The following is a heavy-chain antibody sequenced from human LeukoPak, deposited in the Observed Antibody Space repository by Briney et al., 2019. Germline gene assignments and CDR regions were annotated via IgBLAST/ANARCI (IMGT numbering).Heavy chain of an antibody. CDR3: AAGYCSGGSCYGFVDY. D-gene: IGHD2-15*01. V-gene: IGHV3-23*01. Sequence: SGSGVSTYYADSVKGRFTISRDNSKNTLYLQMNSLRAEDTAVYYCAAGYCSGGSCYGFVDYWGQGTLVTVSS. J-gene: IGHJ4*02. CDR2: SGSGVST.